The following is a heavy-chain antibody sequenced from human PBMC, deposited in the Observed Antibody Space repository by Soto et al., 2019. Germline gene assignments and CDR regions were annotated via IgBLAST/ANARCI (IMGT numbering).Heavy chain of an antibody. CDR2: IYYSGST. CDR1: GGSISSGDDY. D-gene: IGHD4-17*01. V-gene: IGHV4-30-4*01. CDR3: ARSDYGETYDY. Sequence: SESLSLTCTVSGGSISSGDDYWSWIRQPPGKGLEWIGYIYYSGSTYYNPSLKSRVTISVDTSKNQFSLKLSSVTAADTAVYYCARSDYGETYDYWGQGTLVTVSS. J-gene: IGHJ4*02.